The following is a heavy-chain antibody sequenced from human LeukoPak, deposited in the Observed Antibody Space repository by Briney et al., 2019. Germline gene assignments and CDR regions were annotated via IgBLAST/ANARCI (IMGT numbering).Heavy chain of an antibody. V-gene: IGHV3-15*01. J-gene: IGHJ4*02. CDR3: TTDWENSYGRYFDY. CDR2: IKSKTDGGTT. D-gene: IGHD5-18*01. CDR1: GFTFSNAW. Sequence: GGSLRLSCAASGFTFSNAWMSWVRQAPGKGLEWVGRIKSKTDGGTTDYAAPVEGRFTISRDDSKNTLYLQMNSLKTEDTAVYYCTTDWENSYGRYFDYWGQGTLVTVSS.